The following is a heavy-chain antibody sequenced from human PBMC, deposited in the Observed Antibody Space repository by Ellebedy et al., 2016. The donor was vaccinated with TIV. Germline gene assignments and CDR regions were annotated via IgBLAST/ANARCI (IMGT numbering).Heavy chain of an antibody. CDR2: ISGSGGNT. Sequence: GESLKISCAASGFTFSSYAMSWVRQAPGKGLEWVSGISGSGGNTYYADSVKGRFAISRDNSKTTLYLQMDSLRAEDTAVYYCAKGFYDSDPPFDYWGQGTLVTVSS. J-gene: IGHJ4*02. CDR1: GFTFSSYA. D-gene: IGHD3-22*01. CDR3: AKGFYDSDPPFDY. V-gene: IGHV3-23*01.